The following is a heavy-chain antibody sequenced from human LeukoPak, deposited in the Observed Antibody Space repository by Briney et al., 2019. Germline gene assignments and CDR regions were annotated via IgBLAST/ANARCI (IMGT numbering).Heavy chain of an antibody. CDR1: GYTFTSHD. V-gene: IGHV1-8*01. Sequence: ASVKVSRKAPGYTFTSHDINWVRQATGQGLEWMGWMNPNSGNTGYALKFQGRVTMTRDTSINTAYMELHSLRSEDTAVYYCARGYSPSIRTTGNDYWGQGTLVTVSS. CDR2: MNPNSGNT. D-gene: IGHD1-1*01. J-gene: IGHJ4*02. CDR3: ARGYSPSIRTTGNDY.